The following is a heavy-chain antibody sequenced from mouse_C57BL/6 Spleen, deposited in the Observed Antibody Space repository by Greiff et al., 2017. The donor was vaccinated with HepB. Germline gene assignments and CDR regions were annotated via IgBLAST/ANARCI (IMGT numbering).Heavy chain of an antibody. D-gene: IGHD1-1*01. CDR2: IDPSDSYT. Sequence: QVQLQQPGAELVKPGASVKLSCKASGYTFTSYWMQWVKQRPGQGLEWIGEIDPSDSYTNYNQKFKGKATLTVDTSSSTAYMQLSSLTSEDSAVYYCARRRVVAGNAMDYWGQGTSVTVSS. J-gene: IGHJ4*01. CDR3: ARRRVVAGNAMDY. V-gene: IGHV1-50*01. CDR1: GYTFTSYW.